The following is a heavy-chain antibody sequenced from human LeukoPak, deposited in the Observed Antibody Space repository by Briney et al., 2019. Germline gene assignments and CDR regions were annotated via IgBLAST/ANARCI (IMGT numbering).Heavy chain of an antibody. V-gene: IGHV3-23*01. CDR1: GFTFSSYA. D-gene: IGHD6-19*01. Sequence: PGGSLRLSCAASGFTFSSYAMSWVRQAPGKGLEWVSAISSSGGSTYYADSVRGRFTISRDNSKNTLYLHMNSLRAEDTAVYFCAKGSKAVLFTRDHYMDVWGKGTTVTISS. CDR2: ISSSGGST. J-gene: IGHJ6*03. CDR3: AKGSKAVLFTRDHYMDV.